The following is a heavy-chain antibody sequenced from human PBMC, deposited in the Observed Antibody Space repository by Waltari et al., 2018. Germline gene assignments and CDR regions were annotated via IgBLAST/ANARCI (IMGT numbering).Heavy chain of an antibody. D-gene: IGHD3-10*01. CDR3: AREWFGAADY. Sequence: EVQVVESGGGLVKPGGSLRLSCAASGFTFSSYSMTWVRQAPGKGLEWVSSISSTSSYIYYADSVKGRFTISRDNAKNSLFLQMKSLRVEDTAVYYCAREWFGAADYWGQGTLVTVSS. CDR2: ISSTSSYI. V-gene: IGHV3-21*01. CDR1: GFTFSSYS. J-gene: IGHJ4*02.